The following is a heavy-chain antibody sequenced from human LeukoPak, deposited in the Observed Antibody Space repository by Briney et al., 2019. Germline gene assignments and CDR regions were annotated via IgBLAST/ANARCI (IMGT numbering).Heavy chain of an antibody. CDR2: IWYDGSNQ. J-gene: IGHJ5*02. Sequence: PGGSLRLSCAASEFDFNTYGMHWVRQAPGKGLEWVAVIWYDGSNQHYVDSVKGRFTISRDNSKNTVYLQMSSLRVEDTAIYYCTRGGVDESGWYVFDHWGQGTLVTVSS. CDR3: TRGGVDESGWYVFDH. V-gene: IGHV3-33*01. D-gene: IGHD6-19*01. CDR1: EFDFNTYG.